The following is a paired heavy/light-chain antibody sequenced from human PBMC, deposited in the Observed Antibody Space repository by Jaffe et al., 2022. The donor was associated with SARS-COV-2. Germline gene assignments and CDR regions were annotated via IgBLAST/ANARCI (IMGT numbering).Heavy chain of an antibody. Sequence: QLQLQESGPGLVKPSETLSLTCTASGETIFIVNYRWAWIRQAPGKGLEWIGNIYYNGVVQYNPSLQTRLSMSIDTSGNHFSLNLRSVAATDTAVYYCARQSTTAFDTGGFGAWFDVWSPGTLFSVSS. V-gene: IGHV4-39*02. D-gene: IGHD3-10*01. CDR3: ARQSTTAFDTGGFGAWFDV. J-gene: IGHJ5*02. CDR1: GETIFIVNYR. CDR2: IYYNGVV.
Light chain of an antibody. CDR1: SLKDNY. J-gene: IGLJ2*01. CDR2: GKN. CDR3: NSRDTGVI. Sequence: SSALTQDPAVSVALGQTARITCQGDSLKDNYASWYQKKPGQAPILVVYGKNYRPSGIPDRFSGSYSGDTASLTITGAQAEDEADYYCNSRDTGVIFGGGTKLTVL. V-gene: IGLV3-19*01.